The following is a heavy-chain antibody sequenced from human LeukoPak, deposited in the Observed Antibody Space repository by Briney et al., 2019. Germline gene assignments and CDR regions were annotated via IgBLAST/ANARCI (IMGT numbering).Heavy chain of an antibody. CDR1: GGSICSGDYY. J-gene: IGHJ5*02. CDR2: IYYSGST. V-gene: IGHV4-30-4*01. Sequence: SQTLSLTCTVSGGSICSGDYYWSWIRQPPGKGLEWIGYIYYSGSTYYNPSLKSRVTISVDTSKNQFSLKLSSVTAADTAVYYCASNRYTTSRLDPWGQGTLVTVSS. D-gene: IGHD2-2*02. CDR3: ASNRYTTSRLDP.